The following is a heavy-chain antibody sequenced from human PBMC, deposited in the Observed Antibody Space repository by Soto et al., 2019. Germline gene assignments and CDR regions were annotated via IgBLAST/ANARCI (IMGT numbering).Heavy chain of an antibody. CDR3: ARGSGIVALPGELEDVKYDY. CDR2: INESGST. V-gene: IGHV4-34*01. Sequence: QVQLQQWGAGLVKPSETLSLSCAVYGQSFSGHSWAWIRQPPGKGLEWIGEINESGSTYYNPSLKSRVPISTDTCKTQFSLKLRSGSAADTAAYFCARGSGIVALPGELEDVKYDYWGQGTLVNVSS. J-gene: IGHJ4*02. D-gene: IGHD1-1*01. CDR1: GQSFSGHS.